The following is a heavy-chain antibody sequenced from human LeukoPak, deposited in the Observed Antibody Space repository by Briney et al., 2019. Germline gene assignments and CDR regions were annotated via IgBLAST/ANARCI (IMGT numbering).Heavy chain of an antibody. CDR1: GFSVSTNY. CDR2: IYSGGST. CDR3: ARVAYGDYGVFGY. J-gene: IGHJ4*02. Sequence: GGSLRLSCAASGFSVSTNYMSWVRQAPGKGLEWVSVIYSGGSTYYADSVKGRFIISRDSSKNTLYLQMNSLRAEDTAVYYCARVAYGDYGVFGYWGQGTLVTVSS. V-gene: IGHV3-53*01. D-gene: IGHD4-17*01.